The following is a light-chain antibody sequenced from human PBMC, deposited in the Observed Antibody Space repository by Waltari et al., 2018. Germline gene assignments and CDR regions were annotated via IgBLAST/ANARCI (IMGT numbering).Light chain of an antibody. CDR3: QQLNSYPYT. Sequence: IQLTQSPSSLSASVGDRVTITCRASQGITTYLAWYQQKPGKAPKLLTYAASTLQSGVPSRFSGSGSGTEFTLTISSLQPEDFATYYCQQLNSYPYTFGQGTKLEIK. V-gene: IGKV1-9*01. CDR2: AAS. CDR1: QGITTY. J-gene: IGKJ2*01.